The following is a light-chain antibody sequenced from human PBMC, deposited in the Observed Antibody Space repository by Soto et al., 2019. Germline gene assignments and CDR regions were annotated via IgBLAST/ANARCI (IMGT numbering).Light chain of an antibody. CDR2: EDT. Sequence: QSALTQPASVSGSPGQSITISCTGSGNYIGSYNLISWYQHHPGKAPKLIIYEDTQRPSGVSHRFSASESGNTASLTISGLQAGDEADYYCCSYVGSTTLVFGGGTKLTVL. J-gene: IGLJ2*01. CDR1: GNYIGSYNL. V-gene: IGLV2-23*01. CDR3: CSYVGSTTLV.